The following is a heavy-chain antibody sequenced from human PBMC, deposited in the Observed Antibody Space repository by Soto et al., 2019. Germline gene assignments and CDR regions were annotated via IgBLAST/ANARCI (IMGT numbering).Heavy chain of an antibody. CDR1: GFSLSNARMG. J-gene: IGHJ4*02. V-gene: IGHV2-26*01. Sequence: QVTLKESGPVLVKPTETLTLTCTVSGFSLSNARMGVSWIRQPPGKALEWLAHIFSNDEKSYSTSLKSRLSISKDTSKSQVVLTMTNIDPVDTATYYCARTFTIFGVVTNNFDYWGQGTLVTVSS. CDR2: IFSNDEK. D-gene: IGHD3-3*01. CDR3: ARTFTIFGVVTNNFDY.